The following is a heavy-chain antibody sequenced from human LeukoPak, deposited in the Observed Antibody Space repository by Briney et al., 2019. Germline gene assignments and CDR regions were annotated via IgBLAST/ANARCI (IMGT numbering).Heavy chain of an antibody. Sequence: PSETLSLTCTASGVSISSYYWSWIRQPPGKGLEWIGYIYYSGSTNYNPSLKSRATISVDTSKNQFSLKLSSVTAADTAVYYCARGGGYCSGGSCYRRYYYDSSGYYHFDYWGRGTLVTVSS. CDR2: IYYSGST. CDR1: GVSISSYY. D-gene: IGHD3-22*01. V-gene: IGHV4-59*01. CDR3: ARGGGYCSGGSCYRRYYYDSSGYYHFDY. J-gene: IGHJ4*02.